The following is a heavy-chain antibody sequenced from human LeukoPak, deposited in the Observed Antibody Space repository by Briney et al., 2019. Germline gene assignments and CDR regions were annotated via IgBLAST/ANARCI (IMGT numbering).Heavy chain of an antibody. CDR3: AREWGIVVVPAATKNYGMDV. Sequence: GGSLRLSCAASGFTFSSYVMHWVRQVPGKGLEWVAVIWHDGSNKNYADSVKGRFTISRDNSKNTLYLQMNSLRAEDTAVYYCAREWGIVVVPAATKNYGMDVWGQGTTVTVSS. V-gene: IGHV3-30*19. D-gene: IGHD2-2*01. J-gene: IGHJ6*02. CDR2: IWHDGSNK. CDR1: GFTFSSYV.